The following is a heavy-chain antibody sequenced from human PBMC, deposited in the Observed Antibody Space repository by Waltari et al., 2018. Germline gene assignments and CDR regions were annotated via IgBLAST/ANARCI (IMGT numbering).Heavy chain of an antibody. CDR2: FDPEDGET. Sequence: QVQLVQSGAEVKTPGASVKVSCKVSGYTLTELSMNWVRQAPGKGLEGMGGFDPEDGETSYAHQFQGRVTMTEDTATDTAYMELSSLRSEDTAVYYCATKAVAGTWFDPWGQGTLVTVSS. V-gene: IGHV1-24*01. J-gene: IGHJ5*02. CDR3: ATKAVAGTWFDP. D-gene: IGHD6-19*01. CDR1: GYTLTELS.